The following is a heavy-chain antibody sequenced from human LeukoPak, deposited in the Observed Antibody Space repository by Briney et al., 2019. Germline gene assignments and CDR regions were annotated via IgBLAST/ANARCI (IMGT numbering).Heavy chain of an antibody. Sequence: GGSLRLSCAASGFTVSSNYMNWVRQAPGKGLEWVSVIYSGGTTYYADSVKGRFTISRDNSKNTLYLQMNSLRAEDTAVYYCAKGYSGWSHDAFDTWGQGTMVTVSS. J-gene: IGHJ3*02. CDR3: AKGYSGWSHDAFDT. CDR2: IYSGGTT. CDR1: GFTVSSNY. V-gene: IGHV3-53*01. D-gene: IGHD6-19*01.